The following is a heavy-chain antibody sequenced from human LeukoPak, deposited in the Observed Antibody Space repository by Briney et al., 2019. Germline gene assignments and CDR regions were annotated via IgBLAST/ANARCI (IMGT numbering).Heavy chain of an antibody. CDR1: GFTFSSYE. D-gene: IGHD1-26*01. V-gene: IGHV3-48*03. Sequence: PGGSLRLSCAASGFTFSSYEMNWVRQAPGKGLEWVSYISSSGSTIYYADSVKGRFTISRDNAKNSLYLQMNSLRAEDTAVYYCARDPVGATTPDCWGQGALVTVSS. J-gene: IGHJ4*02. CDR3: ARDPVGATTPDC. CDR2: ISSSGSTI.